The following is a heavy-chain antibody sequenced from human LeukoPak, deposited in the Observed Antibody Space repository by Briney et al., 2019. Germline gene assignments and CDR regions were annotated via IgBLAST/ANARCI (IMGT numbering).Heavy chain of an antibody. J-gene: IGHJ4*02. CDR1: GYTFTSYD. V-gene: IGHV1-8*01. CDR3: ARGRRGSSGWPTQKFDY. D-gene: IGHD6-19*01. CDR2: MNPNSGNT. Sequence: ASVKVSCKASGYTFTSYDINWVRQATGQGLEWMGWMNPNSGNTGYAQKFQGRVTMTRNTSISTAYMELSSLRSEDTAVYYCARGRRGSSGWPTQKFDYWGQGTLVTVSS.